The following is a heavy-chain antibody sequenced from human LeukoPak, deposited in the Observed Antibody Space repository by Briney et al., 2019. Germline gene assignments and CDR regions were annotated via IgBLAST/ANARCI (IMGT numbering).Heavy chain of an antibody. D-gene: IGHD3-16*01. J-gene: IGHJ3*02. Sequence: GASVKVSCKASGYTFTSYYMHWVRRAPGQGLEWMGIINPSGGSTSYAQKFQGRVTMTRDTSINTAYMELSRLTSDDTAVYFCATWGLHFDIWGQGTMVTVAS. CDR3: ATWGLHFDI. V-gene: IGHV1-46*01. CDR2: INPSGGST. CDR1: GYTFTSYY.